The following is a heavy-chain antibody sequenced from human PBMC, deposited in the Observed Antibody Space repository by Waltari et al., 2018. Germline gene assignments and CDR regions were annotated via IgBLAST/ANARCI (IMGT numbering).Heavy chain of an antibody. V-gene: IGHV4-39*07. CDR2: ISYRGST. CDR3: ARDGIGYSISH. D-gene: IGHD6-6*01. CDR1: GSSISSTNYF. J-gene: IGHJ4*02. Sequence: QLQLQESGPGLVKPSETLSLTCTVSGSSISSTNYFWGWVRQPPGKGLDWIGSISYRGSTYYNPSIKTRVTISVGTSKNQFSLFLNSVTAADTAVYYWARDGIGYSISHWGEGTLVTVSS.